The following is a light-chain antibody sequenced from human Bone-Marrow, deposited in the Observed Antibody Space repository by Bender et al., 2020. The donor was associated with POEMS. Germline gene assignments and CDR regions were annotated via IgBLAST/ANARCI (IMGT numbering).Light chain of an antibody. CDR3: QVWDSDTDHYV. J-gene: IGLJ1*01. CDR2: DGT. CDR1: NIGRKS. Sequence: SYVVTQPPSVSVAPGQTARITCGGNNIGRKSVHWYQQRPGQAPVVVVYDGTDRPSGIPERFSGSNSGNTATLTISRVAAGDEADYYCQVWDSDTDHYVFGGGTQVTVL. V-gene: IGLV3-21*02.